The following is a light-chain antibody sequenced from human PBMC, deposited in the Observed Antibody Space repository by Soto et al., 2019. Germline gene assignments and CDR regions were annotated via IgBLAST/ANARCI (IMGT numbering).Light chain of an antibody. CDR2: LAS. CDR1: QVIIKY. V-gene: IGKV1-9*01. CDR3: QYLNSFPLT. J-gene: IGKJ4*01. Sequence: IQLTQSPSSLSASVGDRVTITCRASQVIIKYLAWNQQNPGTAPKLLIYLASTLQGGVPSRFSVSGSVTDFSLTISSLQPADVATYYCQYLNSFPLTFGGGTKVDIK.